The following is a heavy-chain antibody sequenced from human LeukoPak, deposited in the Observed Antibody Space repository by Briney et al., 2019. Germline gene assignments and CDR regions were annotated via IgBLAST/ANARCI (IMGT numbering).Heavy chain of an antibody. J-gene: IGHJ4*02. Sequence: PGGSLRLSCAASAFTFSSYWMHWVRQAPGKGLVWVSRINSDGSSTSYADSVKGRFTISRDNAKNTLYLQMNSLRAEDTAVYYCARSDSSGWYGFDYWGQGTLVTVSS. D-gene: IGHD6-19*01. CDR2: INSDGSST. V-gene: IGHV3-74*01. CDR3: ARSDSSGWYGFDY. CDR1: AFTFSSYW.